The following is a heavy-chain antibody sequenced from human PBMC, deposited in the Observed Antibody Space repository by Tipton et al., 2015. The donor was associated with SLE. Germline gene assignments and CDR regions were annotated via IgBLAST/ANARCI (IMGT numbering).Heavy chain of an antibody. CDR3: ARYTVGTMEDP. J-gene: IGHJ5*02. D-gene: IGHD4-11*01. CDR1: GGSISSYY. CDR2: IYYSGSP. Sequence: TLSLTCTVSGGSISSYYWGWIRQSPGKGLEWIANIYYSGSPYYNPSLKSRITISLDTSKNQFSLKLTSMTAADTAVYYCARYTVGTMEDPWGQGILVTVSS. V-gene: IGHV4-39*07.